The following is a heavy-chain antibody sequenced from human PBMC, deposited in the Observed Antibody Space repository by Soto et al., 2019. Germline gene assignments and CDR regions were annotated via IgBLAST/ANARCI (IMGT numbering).Heavy chain of an antibody. D-gene: IGHD3-9*01. CDR3: DRKYYDILTGYLYFDY. Sequence: ASVKVSCKASGYTFTSYAMHWVRQAPGQRLEWMGWINAGNGNTKYSQKFQGRVTITRDTSASTAYMELSSLRSEDTAVYYCDRKYYDILTGYLYFDYWGQGTLVTVSS. V-gene: IGHV1-3*01. CDR2: INAGNGNT. CDR1: GYTFTSYA. J-gene: IGHJ4*02.